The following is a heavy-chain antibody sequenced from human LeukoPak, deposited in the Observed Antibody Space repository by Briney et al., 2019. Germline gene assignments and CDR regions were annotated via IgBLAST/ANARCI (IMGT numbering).Heavy chain of an antibody. Sequence: GGSLRLSCAASGFTVSGTWMHWVRQAPGKGLVWVSRINNGGRSTSYADPVKGRFTISRDNAKNTLYMQMNSLRAEDTAVYYCGTAFEFWGQGTLVTVSS. J-gene: IGHJ4*02. D-gene: IGHD5-18*01. V-gene: IGHV3-74*01. CDR2: INNGGRST. CDR1: GFTVSGTW. CDR3: GTAFEF.